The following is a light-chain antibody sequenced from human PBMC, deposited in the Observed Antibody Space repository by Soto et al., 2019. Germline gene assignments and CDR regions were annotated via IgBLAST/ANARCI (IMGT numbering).Light chain of an antibody. Sequence: DIQMTQSPSTLSASAGDRVTITCRASQTISSWLDWYQQKPGKAPKLLIYYASTLASGAPSRFSGSGSGTEFTLTISSLQPDDFATYYCQHYNSYPYTFGQGTELEIK. CDR1: QTISSW. J-gene: IGKJ2*01. CDR3: QHYNSYPYT. V-gene: IGKV1-5*01. CDR2: YAS.